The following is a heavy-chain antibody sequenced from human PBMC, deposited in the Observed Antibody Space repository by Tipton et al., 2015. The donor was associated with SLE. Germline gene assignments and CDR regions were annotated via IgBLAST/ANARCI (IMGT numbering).Heavy chain of an antibody. Sequence: QLVQSGAEVKKPGASVKVSCKASGGTFSSYAISWVRQAPGQGLEWMGIINPSGGSTSYAQKFQGRVTMTRDTSTSTVYMELSSLRSEDTAGDYGARARPTWMAARGYFDSWCQVTLVVVSS. J-gene: IGHJ4*02. D-gene: IGHD6-6*01. V-gene: IGHV1-46*01. CDR2: INPSGGST. CDR3: ARARPTWMAARGYFDS. CDR1: GGTFSSYA.